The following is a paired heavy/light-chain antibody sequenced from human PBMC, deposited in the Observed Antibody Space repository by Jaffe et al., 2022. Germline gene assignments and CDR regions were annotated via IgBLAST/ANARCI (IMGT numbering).Light chain of an antibody. CDR2: GAS. V-gene: IGKV3-20*01. CDR1: QSVRDNY. CDR3: QQYGTSPRMYT. J-gene: IGKJ2*01. Sequence: EIVLTQSPGTLSLSPGDRATLSCRASQSVRDNYLAWYQQKPGQAPRLLIYGASIRATGIPDRFSGSGSGTDFTLIISRLEPEDFAVYYCQQYGTSPRMYTFGQGAKLEIK.
Heavy chain of an antibody. D-gene: IGHD3-3*02. CDR3: ATDIRVFDS. CDR1: GLTFSNYW. CDR2: IKQDGSEK. Sequence: EVQLVESGGGFVQPGGSLRLSCEASGLTFSNYWMSWLRQVPGKGLEWVANIKQDGSEKYYLDSVKGRFTISRDNAKNSLHLQMTSLRVEDTAVYYCATDIRVFDSWGQGALVTVSS. J-gene: IGHJ4*02. V-gene: IGHV3-7*05.